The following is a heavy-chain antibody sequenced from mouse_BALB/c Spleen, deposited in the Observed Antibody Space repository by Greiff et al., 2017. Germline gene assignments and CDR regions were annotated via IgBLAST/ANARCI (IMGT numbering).Heavy chain of an antibody. V-gene: IGHV5-12-1*01. Sequence: EVKLMESGGGLVKPGGSLKLSCAASGFAFSSYDMSWVRQTPEKRLEWVAYISSGGGSTYYPDTVKGRFTISRDNAKNTLYLQMSSLKSEDTAMYYCARQDLLFDYWGQGTTLTVSS. J-gene: IGHJ2*01. CDR3: ARQDLLFDY. CDR1: GFAFSSYD. CDR2: ISSGGGST. D-gene: IGHD1-1*01.